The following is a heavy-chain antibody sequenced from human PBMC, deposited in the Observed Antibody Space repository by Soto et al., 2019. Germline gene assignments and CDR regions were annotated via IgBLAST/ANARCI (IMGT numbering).Heavy chain of an antibody. CDR3: ARAYTVGAPHELYYYYGMDV. V-gene: IGHV1-69*06. CDR2: IIPIFGTA. Sequence: SVKVSCKTSGGTFSSYAISWVRQAPGQGLEWMGGIIPIFGTADYAQKFQGRVTITADKSTSTAYMELSSLRSEDTAVYYCARAYTVGAPHELYYYYGMDVWGQGTTVTVSS. J-gene: IGHJ6*02. CDR1: GGTFSSYA. D-gene: IGHD1-26*01.